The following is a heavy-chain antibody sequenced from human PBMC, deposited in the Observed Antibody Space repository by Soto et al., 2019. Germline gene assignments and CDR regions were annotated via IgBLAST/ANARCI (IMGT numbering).Heavy chain of an antibody. CDR2: INSDGSVS. CDR3: ARGDCVGGSCYSLAGSFYYYMDV. V-gene: IGHV3-74*01. Sequence: EVKLVESGGGLVQPGGSLRLSCAASGFTFSNYWMYWVRQAPGQGLVWVSRINSDGSVSRYADSVKGRLTISRDNVKNHLYLQMNSLRVEDTAVYYCARGDCVGGSCYSLAGSFYYYMDVWGKGTTVTVFS. CDR1: GFTFSNYW. J-gene: IGHJ6*03. D-gene: IGHD2-15*01.